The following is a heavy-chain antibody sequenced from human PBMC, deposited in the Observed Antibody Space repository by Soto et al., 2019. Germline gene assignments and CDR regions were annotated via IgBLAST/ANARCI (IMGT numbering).Heavy chain of an antibody. V-gene: IGHV3-7*01. Sequence: PGGSLRLSCAASGFTFSTYWMSWVRQGPGKGLERVANIKQDGSEKYYVDSVKGRFTISRDNAKNSLYLQMNSLRAEDTAVYYCVRDEGYGDYNYRGQGTLVTVS. CDR2: IKQDGSEK. J-gene: IGHJ4*02. D-gene: IGHD4-17*01. CDR3: VRDEGYGDYNY. CDR1: GFTFSTYW.